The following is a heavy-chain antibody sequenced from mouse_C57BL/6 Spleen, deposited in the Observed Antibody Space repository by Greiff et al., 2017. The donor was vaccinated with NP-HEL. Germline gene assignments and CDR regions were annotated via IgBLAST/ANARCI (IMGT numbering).Heavy chain of an antibody. D-gene: IGHD1-1*01. CDR1: GFNIKNTY. V-gene: IGHV14-3*01. CDR3: ARNYYGSSYLEYFDV. J-gene: IGHJ1*03. Sequence: VQLQQSVAELVRPGASVKLSCTASGFNIKNTYMHWVKQRPEQGLEWIGRIDPANGNTKYAPKFQGKATITADTSSNTAYLQLSSLTSEDTAIYYCARNYYGSSYLEYFDVWGTGTTVTVSS. CDR2: IDPANGNT.